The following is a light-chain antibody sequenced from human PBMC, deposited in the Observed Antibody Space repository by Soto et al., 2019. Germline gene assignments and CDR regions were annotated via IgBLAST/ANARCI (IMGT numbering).Light chain of an antibody. CDR2: DAS. V-gene: IGKV1D-13*01. Sequence: ALQLTQSPSSLSASVGDRVIITCRASQGISSALVWYQQKPGKAPNLLIYDASTLESGVPSRFSGSGYGTDFTLTISSLQPEDFATYYCQQFSDYPLTFGGGTKVEIK. J-gene: IGKJ4*01. CDR3: QQFSDYPLT. CDR1: QGISSA.